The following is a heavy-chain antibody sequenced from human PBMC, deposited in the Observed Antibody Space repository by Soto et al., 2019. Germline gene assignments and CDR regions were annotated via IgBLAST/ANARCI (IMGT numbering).Heavy chain of an antibody. J-gene: IGHJ6*03. CDR1: GFTFRGYS. Sequence: HPGGSLRLSCVASGFTFRGYSMNWVRQAPGKGQEWVSYINSGTIHYADSVKGRFTISRDNPKNSLYLHMNSLRAEDTAVYYCARVRCNGGSCYNYYYMDVWGKGTTVTVSS. CDR3: ARVRCNGGSCYNYYYMDV. D-gene: IGHD2-15*01. V-gene: IGHV3-48*01. CDR2: INSGTI.